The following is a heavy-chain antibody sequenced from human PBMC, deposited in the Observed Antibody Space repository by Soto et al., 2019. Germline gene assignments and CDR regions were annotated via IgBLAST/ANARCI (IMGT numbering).Heavy chain of an antibody. CDR1: GGTFSSYT. Sequence: QVQLVQSGAEVKKPGSSVKVSCKASGGTFSSYTISWVRQAPGQGLEWMGRIIPILGIANYAQKFQGRVTITEDKSTSTAYMELSRLRSEDTAVYYCARLKGVVVAATGGFDYWGQGTLVTVSS. CDR3: ARLKGVVVAATGGFDY. V-gene: IGHV1-69*02. CDR2: IIPILGIA. J-gene: IGHJ4*02. D-gene: IGHD2-15*01.